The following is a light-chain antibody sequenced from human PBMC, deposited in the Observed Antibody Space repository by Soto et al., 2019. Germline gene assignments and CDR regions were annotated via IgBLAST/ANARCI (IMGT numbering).Light chain of an antibody. CDR3: MQAIHWPWT. J-gene: IGKJ1*01. Sequence: DVVMTQSPLSLPVIFGQPASISCRSSRSLVHSNGNIYLNWFHQRPGQSPRRLIYMVSNRDSGVPDRFSGSGSGTDFTLKISRVEADDVGVYYCMQAIHWPWTFGQGTKVEIK. V-gene: IGKV2-30*02. CDR2: MVS. CDR1: RSLVHSNGNIY.